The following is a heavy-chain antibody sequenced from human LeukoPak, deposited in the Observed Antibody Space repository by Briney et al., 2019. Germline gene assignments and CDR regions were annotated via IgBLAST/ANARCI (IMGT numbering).Heavy chain of an antibody. J-gene: IGHJ6*03. D-gene: IGHD2-2*01. V-gene: IGHV4-39*07. CDR3: AREVVVPAAIHYYYYYYMDV. CDR1: GGSISSSSYY. CDR2: IYYSGST. Sequence: SETLSLTCTVSGGSISSSSYYWGWIRQPPGKGLEWIGSIYYSGSTYYNPSLKSRVTILVDTSKNQFSLKLSSVTAADTVVYYCAREVVVPAAIHYYYYYYMDVWGKGTTVTVSS.